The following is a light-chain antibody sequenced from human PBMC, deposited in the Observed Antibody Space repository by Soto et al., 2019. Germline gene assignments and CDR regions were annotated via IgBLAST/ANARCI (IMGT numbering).Light chain of an antibody. CDR2: GTS. CDR3: QQYGSSPLT. V-gene: IGKV3-20*01. Sequence: EIVLTQSPGTLSLSPGERATLSCRASQSVSSSYLAWYQQKPGQAPRLLIYGTSSRAIGIPDRFSGSGSRTDFTLTISRLEPEDFALYYCQQYGSSPLTFGGGTKVEIK. J-gene: IGKJ4*01. CDR1: QSVSSSY.